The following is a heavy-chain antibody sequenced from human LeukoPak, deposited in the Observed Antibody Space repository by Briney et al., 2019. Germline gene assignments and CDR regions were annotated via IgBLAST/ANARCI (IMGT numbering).Heavy chain of an antibody. J-gene: IGHJ4*02. V-gene: IGHV3-30*18. Sequence: PGGSLRLSCAASGFTFSSYGMHWVRQAPGKGLEWVAVISYDGSNKYYADSVKGRFTISRDNSKNTLYLQMNSLRAEDTAVYYCAKLLPSGYYSYYFDYWGQGTLVTVSS. CDR3: AKLLPSGYYSYYFDY. D-gene: IGHD3-22*01. CDR1: GFTFSSYG. CDR2: ISYDGSNK.